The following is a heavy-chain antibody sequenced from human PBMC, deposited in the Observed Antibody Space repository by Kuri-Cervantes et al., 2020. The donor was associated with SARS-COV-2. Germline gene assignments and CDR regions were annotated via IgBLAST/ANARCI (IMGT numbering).Heavy chain of an antibody. CDR1: GGSISSSCYY. J-gene: IGHJ4*02. Sequence: SETLSLTCTVSGGSISSSCYYWGWIRQPPGKGLEWIGSTYYSGSTYYNPSLKSRVTISVDRSKNQFSLKLSSVTAADTAVYYCARGPSPGYCSSTSCYPREYYFDYWGQGTLVTVSS. CDR2: TYYSGST. D-gene: IGHD2-2*01. CDR3: ARGPSPGYCSSTSCYPREYYFDY. V-gene: IGHV4-39*07.